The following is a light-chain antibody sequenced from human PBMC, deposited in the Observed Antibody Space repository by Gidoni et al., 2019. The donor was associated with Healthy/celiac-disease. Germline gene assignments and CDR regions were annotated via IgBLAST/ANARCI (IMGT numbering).Light chain of an antibody. Sequence: DIPLTQSPSFLSASVGDRVTITCRASQGISSYLAWYQQKPGNAPKLLIYAASTLQSGVPSRFSGSGSGTEFTLTISSLQPEDFATYYCQQLNSYPWTFGQGTKVEIK. CDR3: QQLNSYPWT. CDR2: AAS. V-gene: IGKV1-9*01. CDR1: QGISSY. J-gene: IGKJ1*01.